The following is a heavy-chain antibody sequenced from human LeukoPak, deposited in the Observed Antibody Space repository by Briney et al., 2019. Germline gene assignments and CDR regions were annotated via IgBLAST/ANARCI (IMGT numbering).Heavy chain of an antibody. Sequence: SETLSLTCTVSGGSISSSSYYWGWIRQPPGRGLGWIGSIYYSGSTYYNPSLKSRVTISVDTSKNQFSLKLSSVTAADTAVYYCARHLTIFGATTWFDPWGQGTLVTVSS. J-gene: IGHJ5*02. V-gene: IGHV4-39*01. CDR1: GGSISSSSYY. D-gene: IGHD3-3*01. CDR3: ARHLTIFGATTWFDP. CDR2: IYYSGST.